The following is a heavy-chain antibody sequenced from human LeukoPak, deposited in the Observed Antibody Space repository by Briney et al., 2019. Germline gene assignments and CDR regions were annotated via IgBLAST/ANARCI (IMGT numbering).Heavy chain of an antibody. CDR3: ARQYGSWFQIFDY. J-gene: IGHJ4*02. D-gene: IGHD6-13*01. Sequence: SETLSLTCAVYGGSFSGYYWSWIRQPPGKGLEWIGEINHSGSTNYNPSLKSRVTISVDTSKNQFSLKLSSVTAADTAVYYCARQYGSWFQIFDYWGQGTLVTVSS. V-gene: IGHV4-34*01. CDR1: GGSFSGYY. CDR2: INHSGST.